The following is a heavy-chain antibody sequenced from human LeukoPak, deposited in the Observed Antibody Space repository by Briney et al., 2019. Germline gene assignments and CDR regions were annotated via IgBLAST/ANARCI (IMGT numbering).Heavy chain of an antibody. D-gene: IGHD3-10*01. CDR2: ISYDGNSQ. V-gene: IGHV3-30-3*01. J-gene: IGHJ4*02. CDR3: AIVFYSGSGSYGGFDY. Sequence: GRSLRLSCAASGFTFSTYTMHWVRQAPGKGLEWVAVISYDGNSQYYADSVKGRFTISRDNSKDTLYLQMNSLRAEDTAVYYCAIVFYSGSGSYGGFDYRGQGTLVTVSS. CDR1: GFTFSTYT.